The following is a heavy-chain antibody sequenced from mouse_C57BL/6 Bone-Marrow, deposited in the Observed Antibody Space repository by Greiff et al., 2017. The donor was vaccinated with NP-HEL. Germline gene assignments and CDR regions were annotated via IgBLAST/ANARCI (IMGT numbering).Heavy chain of an antibody. CDR3: ARYYGSPFAY. Sequence: VQLQQPGAELVKPGASVKLSCKASGYTFTSYWMHWVKQRPGQGLEWIGLIHPNSGSTNYNEKFKSKATLTVDKSSSTAYMQLSSLTSEDSAVYYCARYYGSPFAYWGQGTLVTVSA. D-gene: IGHD1-1*01. V-gene: IGHV1-64*01. CDR1: GYTFTSYW. J-gene: IGHJ3*01. CDR2: IHPNSGST.